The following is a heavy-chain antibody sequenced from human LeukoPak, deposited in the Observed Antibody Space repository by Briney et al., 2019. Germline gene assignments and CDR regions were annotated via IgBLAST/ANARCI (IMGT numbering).Heavy chain of an antibody. CDR3: AKGSRNYDILTGYYYYYYMDV. CDR2: ISSSGSTI. Sequence: PGGSLRLSCAASGFTFSSYEMNWVRQAPGRGLEWVSYISSSGSTIYYADSVKGRFTISRDNSKNTLYLQMNSLRAEDTAVYYCAKGSRNYDILTGYYYYYYMDVWGKGTTVTISS. CDR1: GFTFSSYE. D-gene: IGHD3-9*01. J-gene: IGHJ6*03. V-gene: IGHV3-48*03.